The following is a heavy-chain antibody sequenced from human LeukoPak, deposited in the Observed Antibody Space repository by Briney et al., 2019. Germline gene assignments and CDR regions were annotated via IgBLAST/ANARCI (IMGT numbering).Heavy chain of an antibody. J-gene: IGHJ5*02. D-gene: IGHD3-16*02. Sequence: PSETLSLICAVSGGSISSSSYYWGWIRQPPGKGLEWIGSIYYSGSIYYNPSLKSRVTISVDTSKNQFSLKLTSVTAADTAVYYCARDSLDYDYVWGSYRRYNWFDPWGQGTLVTVSS. CDR1: GGSISSSSYY. CDR3: ARDSLDYDYVWGSYRRYNWFDP. V-gene: IGHV4-39*07. CDR2: IYYSGSI.